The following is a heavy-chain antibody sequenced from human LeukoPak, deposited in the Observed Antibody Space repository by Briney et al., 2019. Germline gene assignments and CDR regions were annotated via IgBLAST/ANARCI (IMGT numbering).Heavy chain of an antibody. CDR1: GGSISSRNW. V-gene: IGHV4-4*02. D-gene: IGHD6-13*01. CDR3: ARGQYSSSWYDY. J-gene: IGHJ4*02. CDR2: IYYSGST. Sequence: PSETLSLTCAVSGGSISSRNWWSWVRQPPGKGLEWIGYIYYSGSTYYNPSLKSRVTISVDTSKNQFSLKLSSVTAADTAVYYCARGQYSSSWYDYWGQGTLVTVSS.